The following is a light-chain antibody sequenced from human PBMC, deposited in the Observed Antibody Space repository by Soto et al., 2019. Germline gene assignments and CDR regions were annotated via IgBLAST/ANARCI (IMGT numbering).Light chain of an antibody. CDR1: QSVSSY. CDR3: QQRSNWPPKWT. Sequence: EIVLTQSPPTLSLSPGERPTLSCRASQSVSSYLAWYQQKPGQAPRLLIYDASNRATGIPARFSGSGSGTDFTLTISSLEPEDFAVYYCQQRSNWPPKWTFGQGTKVDIK. CDR2: DAS. J-gene: IGKJ1*01. V-gene: IGKV3-11*01.